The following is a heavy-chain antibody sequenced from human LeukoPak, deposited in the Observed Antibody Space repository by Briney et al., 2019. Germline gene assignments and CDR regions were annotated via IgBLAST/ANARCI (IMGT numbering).Heavy chain of an antibody. D-gene: IGHD1-7*01. Sequence: GRSLRLPCAASGFTFSTFNIHWVRQAPGKGLEWVAVIWSDAIKKYYADSVKGRFTISRDNSKNTLYLEMSSLRADDTAVYYCAREGITGSTNWFDPWGQGTLVTVSS. CDR3: AREGITGSTNWFDP. CDR1: GFTFSTFN. CDR2: IWSDAIKK. J-gene: IGHJ5*02. V-gene: IGHV3-33*01.